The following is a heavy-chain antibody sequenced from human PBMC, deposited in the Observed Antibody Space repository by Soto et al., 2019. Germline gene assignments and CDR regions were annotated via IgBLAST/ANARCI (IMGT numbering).Heavy chain of an antibody. J-gene: IGHJ3*02. CDR2: ISAYNGNT. Sequence: ASVKVSCKTSGYTFTSYGISWVRQAPGQGLEWMGWISAYNGNTNYAQKLQGRVTMTTDTSTSTAYMELRSLRSDDTAVYYCEVGYSYGQDAFDIWGQGTMVTVSS. D-gene: IGHD5-18*01. CDR1: GYTFTSYG. V-gene: IGHV1-18*01. CDR3: EVGYSYGQDAFDI.